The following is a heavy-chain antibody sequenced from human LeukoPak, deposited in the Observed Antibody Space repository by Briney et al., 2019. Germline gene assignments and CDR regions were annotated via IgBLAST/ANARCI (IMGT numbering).Heavy chain of an antibody. CDR1: GGSISSYY. CDR3: ARGSGIAARPYWYFDL. V-gene: IGHV4-59*01. CDR2: IYYSGST. D-gene: IGHD6-6*01. J-gene: IGHJ2*01. Sequence: KPSETLSLTCTVSGGSISSYYWSWIRQPPGKGLEWIGYIYYSGSTNYNPSLKSRVTISVDTSKNQFSLKLSSVTAADTAVYYCARGSGIAARPYWYFDLWGRGTLVTVSS.